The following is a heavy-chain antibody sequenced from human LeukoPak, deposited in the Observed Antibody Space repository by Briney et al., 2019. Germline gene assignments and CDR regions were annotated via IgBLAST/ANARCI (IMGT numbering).Heavy chain of an antibody. CDR3: AKDHSVTPYYFDY. J-gene: IGHJ4*02. CDR2: ISGSGGST. CDR1: GFTFNNYA. Sequence: GGSLRLSCAASGFTFNNYAVIWVRQAPGKGLEWVSAISGSGGSTYYADSVKGRFTISRDNSKNTLFLQMNSLRAEDTAVYYCAKDHSVTPYYFDYRGQGTLVTVSS. D-gene: IGHD4-17*01. V-gene: IGHV3-23*01.